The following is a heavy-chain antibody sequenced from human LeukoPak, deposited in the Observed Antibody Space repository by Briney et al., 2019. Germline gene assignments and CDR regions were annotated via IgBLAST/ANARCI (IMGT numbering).Heavy chain of an antibody. Sequence: ASVKVSCKASGGTFSSYAISWVRQAPGQGLEWMGRIMPILGIANYAQKFQGRVTITADKSTSTAYMELSSLRSEDTAVYYCARDYYDNSGPTYYYYGMDVWGQGTTVTVSS. CDR1: GGTFSSYA. CDR3: ARDYYDNSGPTYYYYGMDV. D-gene: IGHD3-22*01. CDR2: IMPILGIA. J-gene: IGHJ6*02. V-gene: IGHV1-69*04.